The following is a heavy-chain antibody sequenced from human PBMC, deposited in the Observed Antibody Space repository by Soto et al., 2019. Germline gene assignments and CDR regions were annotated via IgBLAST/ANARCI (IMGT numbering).Heavy chain of an antibody. Sequence: GSLRLSCAASGFTFSSYAMHWVRQAPGKGLEWVAVISYDGSNKYYADSVKGRFTISRDNSKNTLYLQMNSLRAEDTAVYYCARASKPVAGPKYYYYGMDVWGQGTTVTVSS. CDR1: GFTFSSYA. V-gene: IGHV3-30-3*01. D-gene: IGHD6-19*01. CDR2: ISYDGSNK. CDR3: ARASKPVAGPKYYYYGMDV. J-gene: IGHJ6*02.